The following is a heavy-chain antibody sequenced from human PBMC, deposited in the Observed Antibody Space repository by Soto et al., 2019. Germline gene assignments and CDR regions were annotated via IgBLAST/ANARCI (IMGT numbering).Heavy chain of an antibody. D-gene: IGHD3-3*01. CDR3: AREPEDGVPGDY. CDR1: GYTFTSHT. J-gene: IGHJ4*02. Sequence: QVQLVQSRAEVKEPGASVRVSCKASGYTFTSHTLHWARQAPGQGLEWMGWIIVSNGSPRYAPQFQGRVTFGRDTSATTAYMELSSLTSEDTAVYYCAREPEDGVPGDYWGQGTLVVVSS. CDR2: IIVSNGSP. V-gene: IGHV1-3*01.